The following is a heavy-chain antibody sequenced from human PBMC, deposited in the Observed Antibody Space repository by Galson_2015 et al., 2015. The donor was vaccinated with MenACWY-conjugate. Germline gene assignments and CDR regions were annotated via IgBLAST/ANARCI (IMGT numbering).Heavy chain of an antibody. V-gene: IGHV3-23*01. CDR3: AKIQVDAILNPIDY. Sequence: SLRLSCAASGFTFSSYAMSWVRQAPGKGLEWVSGISGSGGSTNYAASVKGRFTISRDNSKNTLYLQINSLRAEDTAVYYCAKIQVDAILNPIDYWGQGTLVTVSS. CDR2: ISGSGGST. J-gene: IGHJ4*02. D-gene: IGHD3-9*01. CDR1: GFTFSSYA.